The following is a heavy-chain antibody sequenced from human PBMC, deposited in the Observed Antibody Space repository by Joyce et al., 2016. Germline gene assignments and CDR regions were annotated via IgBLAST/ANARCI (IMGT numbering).Heavy chain of an antibody. CDR2: IDPSAGHT. Sequence: QVQLVQSGAEVKKPGASVKVSCKATGYRFSIYYLHSVRQAPGQGLEWMGVIDPSAGHTNYAQHLQGRLTIGRDTSTNTVHMDLSSLRSEDTAVYYCVRVSASAYFDYWGQGTLVTVSS. CDR3: VRVSASAYFDY. CDR1: GYRFSIYY. V-gene: IGHV1-46*04. J-gene: IGHJ4*02. D-gene: IGHD6-19*01.